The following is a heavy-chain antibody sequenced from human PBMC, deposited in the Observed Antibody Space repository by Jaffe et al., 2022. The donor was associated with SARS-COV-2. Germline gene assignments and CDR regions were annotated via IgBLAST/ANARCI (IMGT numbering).Heavy chain of an antibody. CDR3: ARDQDRGRDSSGYPIDAFDI. CDR2: INPNSGGT. CDR1: GYTFTGYY. V-gene: IGHV1-2*06. J-gene: IGHJ3*02. D-gene: IGHD3-22*01. Sequence: QVQLVQSGAEVKKPGASVKVSCKASGYTFTGYYMHWVRQAPGQGLEWMGRINPNSGGTNYAQKFQGRVTMTRDTSISTAYMELSRLRSDDTAVYYCARDQDRGRDSSGYPIDAFDIWGQGTMVTVSS.